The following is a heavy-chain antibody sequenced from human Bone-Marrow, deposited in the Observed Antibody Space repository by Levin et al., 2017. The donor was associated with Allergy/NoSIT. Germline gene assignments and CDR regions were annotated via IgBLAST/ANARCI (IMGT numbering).Heavy chain of an antibody. CDR2: ISRSGTPI. V-gene: IGHV3-48*03. CDR3: ARVRIASRHRNFDF. J-gene: IGHJ4*02. D-gene: IGHD6-6*01. Sequence: PGGSLRLSCAASEFTFSDYEMNWVRQAPGKGLEWVSYISRSGTPIYYADSVKGRFTISRDNANNSLYLQMNSLRAEDTAVYYCARVRIASRHRNFDFWGQGTLVTVSS. CDR1: EFTFSDYE.